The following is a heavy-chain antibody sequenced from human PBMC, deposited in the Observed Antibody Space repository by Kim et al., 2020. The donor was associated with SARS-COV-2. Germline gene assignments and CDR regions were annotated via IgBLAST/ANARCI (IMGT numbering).Heavy chain of an antibody. D-gene: IGHD1-20*01. J-gene: IGHJ4*02. Sequence: DYAVSVKSRITINPDTSKNQFSLQLNSVTPEDTAVYYCARYISGTRCFDYWGQGTLVTVSS. V-gene: IGHV6-1*01. CDR3: ARYISGTRCFDY.